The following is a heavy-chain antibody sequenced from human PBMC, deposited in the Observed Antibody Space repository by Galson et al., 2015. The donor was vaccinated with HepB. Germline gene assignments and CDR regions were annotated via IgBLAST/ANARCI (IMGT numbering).Heavy chain of an antibody. Sequence: SLSLACAIDGFSVGNPYWSWGRQAPREALVWVSIIHRAGSTYYADSVKGRFTISRDYSKNTVFLQMNSLRAEDTAMYYCAREDDAFDIWGQGTMVTVSS. CDR1: GFSVGNPY. J-gene: IGHJ3*02. CDR3: AREDDAFDI. CDR2: IHRAGST. V-gene: IGHV3-53*01.